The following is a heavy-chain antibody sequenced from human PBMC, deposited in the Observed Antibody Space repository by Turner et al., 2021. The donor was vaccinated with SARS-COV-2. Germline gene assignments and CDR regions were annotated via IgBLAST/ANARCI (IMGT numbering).Heavy chain of an antibody. CDR3: ARSNYDFWSGYYTFYFDY. J-gene: IGHJ4*02. CDR1: GGSISSDF. V-gene: IGHV4-59*05. Sequence: QVQLQESGPGLVKPSETLSLTCTVSGGSISSDFWSWIRQPPGKGLEWIGSIYYSGSTYYNPSLKSRVTISVDTSKNQFSLKLSSVTAADTAVYYCARSNYDFWSGYYTFYFDYWGQGTLVTVSS. CDR2: IYYSGST. D-gene: IGHD3-3*01.